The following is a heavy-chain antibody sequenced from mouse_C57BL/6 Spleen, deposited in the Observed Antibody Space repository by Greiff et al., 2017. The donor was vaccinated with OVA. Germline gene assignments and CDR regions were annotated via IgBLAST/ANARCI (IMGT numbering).Heavy chain of an antibody. J-gene: IGHJ4*01. D-gene: IGHD4-1*01. Sequence: DVQLQESGPVLVKPGASVKMSCKASGYTFTDYYMNWVKQSHGKSLEWIGVINPYNGGTSYNQKFKGKATLTVDKSSSTAYMELNSLTSEDSAVYYCARWDCLYAMDDWGQGTSVTVSS. CDR3: ARWDCLYAMDD. CDR1: GYTFTDYY. V-gene: IGHV1-19*01. CDR2: INPYNGGT.